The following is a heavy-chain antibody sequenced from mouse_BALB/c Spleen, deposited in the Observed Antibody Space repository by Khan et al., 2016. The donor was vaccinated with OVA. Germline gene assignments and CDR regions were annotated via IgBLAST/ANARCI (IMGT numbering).Heavy chain of an antibody. CDR2: ISYSGNT. J-gene: IGHJ2*01. CDR1: GYSITSDYA. CDR3: ARVEGGDFDY. V-gene: IGHV3-2*02. Sequence: EVKLEESGPGLVKPSQSLSLTCTVTGYSITSDYAWNWIRQFPGNKLEWMGFISYSGNTNYNPSLKSRISITRDTSKNQFFLQLNSVTTEDTATYYCARVEGGDFDYWGQGTTLTVSS.